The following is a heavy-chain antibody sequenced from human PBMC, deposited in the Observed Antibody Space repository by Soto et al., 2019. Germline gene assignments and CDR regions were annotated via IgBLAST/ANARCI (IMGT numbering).Heavy chain of an antibody. CDR3: ARQGSSGFLEWLYMDV. CDR1: GGSISSGGYY. V-gene: IGHV4-31*03. J-gene: IGHJ6*03. CDR2: IYYSGST. D-gene: IGHD3-3*01. Sequence: SETLSLTCTVSGGSISSGGYYWSWIRQHPGKGLEWIGYIYYSGSTYYNPSLKSRVTISVDTSKNQFSLKLSSVTAADTAVYYCARQGSSGFLEWLYMDVWGKGTTVTVSS.